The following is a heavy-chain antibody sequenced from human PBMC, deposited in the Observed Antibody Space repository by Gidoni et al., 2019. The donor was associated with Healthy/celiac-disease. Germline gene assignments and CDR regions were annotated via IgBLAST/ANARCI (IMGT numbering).Heavy chain of an antibody. J-gene: IGHJ5*02. CDR1: GGTFTGSY. Sequence: QVQLQQWGSGLLKPPETLSLTCAVYGGTFTGSYWSWIRQPPGKGLEWIGEINHSGRPNYNPSLKGRVTISVDTSKNQFSLKLSSVTAADTAVYYCARGSRPKWELRSAMFDPWGQGTLVTVSS. V-gene: IGHV4-34*01. D-gene: IGHD1-26*01. CDR3: ARGSRPKWELRSAMFDP. CDR2: INHSGRP.